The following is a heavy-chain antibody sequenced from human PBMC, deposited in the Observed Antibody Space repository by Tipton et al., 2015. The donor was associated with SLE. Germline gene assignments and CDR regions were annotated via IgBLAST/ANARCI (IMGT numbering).Heavy chain of an antibody. CDR2: TYHRSTWYI. CDR3: ARESSGPGETYWYFDL. J-gene: IGHJ2*01. Sequence: GLVKPSQTLSLTCVISGDSVSSSSAAWNWVRQSPSRGLEWLGRTYHRSTWYIEYAGSVEGRITINPDTSKNQFSLQLNSVTPEDTAVYYCARESSGPGETYWYFDLWGRGTLVTVSS. CDR1: GDSVSSSSAA. V-gene: IGHV6-1*01. D-gene: IGHD6-19*01.